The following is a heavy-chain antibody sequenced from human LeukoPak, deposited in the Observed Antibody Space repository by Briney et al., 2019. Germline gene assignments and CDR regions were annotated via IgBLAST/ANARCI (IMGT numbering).Heavy chain of an antibody. D-gene: IGHD3-9*01. CDR1: GYTFTNYI. V-gene: IGHV1-18*01. CDR3: ARVAIGVSTAYPSTLDH. CDR2: ISAYNGDT. Sequence: GASVKVSCKASGYTFTNYIISWVRQAPRQGLEWMGWISAYNGDTNYAQKLQGRVTMTTDASTSTAYMELRSLRSGDTAVYYCARVAIGVSTAYPSTLDHWGQGTLVTVSS. J-gene: IGHJ4*02.